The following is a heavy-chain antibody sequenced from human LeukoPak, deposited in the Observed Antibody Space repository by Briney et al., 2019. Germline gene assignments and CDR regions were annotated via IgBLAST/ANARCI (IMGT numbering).Heavy chain of an antibody. CDR2: FDPEDGET. CDR1: GYTLTELS. Sequence: ASVKVSCKVSGYTLTELSMHWARQAPGKGLEWMGGFDPEDGETIYAQKFQGRVTMTEDTSTDTAYMELSSLRSEDTAVYYCATDTRGGYMFSDVDTAMVTGYWGQGTLVTVSS. J-gene: IGHJ4*02. CDR3: ATDTRGGYMFSDVDTAMVTGY. V-gene: IGHV1-24*01. D-gene: IGHD5-18*01.